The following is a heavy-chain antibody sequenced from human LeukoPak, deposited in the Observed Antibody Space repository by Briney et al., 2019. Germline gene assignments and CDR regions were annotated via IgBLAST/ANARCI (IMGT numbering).Heavy chain of an antibody. CDR2: INHSGST. CDR1: GGSISSYY. V-gene: IGHV4-34*01. D-gene: IGHD3-10*01. CDR3: ARGQGWFGELLD. Sequence: SETLSLTCTVSGGSISSYYWSWIRQPPGKGLEWIGEINHSGSTNYNPSLKSRVTISVDTSKNQFSLKLSSVTAADTAVYYCARGQGWFGELLDWGQGTLVTVSS. J-gene: IGHJ4*02.